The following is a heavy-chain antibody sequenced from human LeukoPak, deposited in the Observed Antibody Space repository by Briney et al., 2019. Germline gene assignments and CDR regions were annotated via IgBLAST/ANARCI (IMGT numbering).Heavy chain of an antibody. Sequence: GGSLRLACAASGFTFSSYSMNWVCQAPGKGLEWVSYISSSGNTIYYADSVKGRFTISRDNVTNSLYLQMNSLRAEDTAVYYCARAHYASSWYEFDYWGQGTLVTVSS. J-gene: IGHJ4*02. CDR1: GFTFSSYS. D-gene: IGHD6-13*01. CDR2: ISSSGNTI. CDR3: ARAHYASSWYEFDY. V-gene: IGHV3-48*01.